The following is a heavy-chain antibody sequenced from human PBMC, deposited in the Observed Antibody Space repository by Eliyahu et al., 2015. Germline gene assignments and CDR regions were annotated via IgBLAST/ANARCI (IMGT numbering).Heavy chain of an antibody. Sequence: LEWMGGIIPIFGTANYAQKFQGRVTITADESTSTAYMELSSLRSEDTAVYYCARDYGDYGGGDAFDIWGQGTMVTVSS. V-gene: IGHV1-69*01. D-gene: IGHD4-17*01. CDR3: ARDYGDYGGGDAFDI. J-gene: IGHJ3*02. CDR2: IIPIFGTA.